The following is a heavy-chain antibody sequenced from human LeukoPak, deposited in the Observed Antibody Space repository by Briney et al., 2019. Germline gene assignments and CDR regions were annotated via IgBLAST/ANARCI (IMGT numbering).Heavy chain of an antibody. CDR2: IYYSGST. CDR3: ARVKGAYNWFDP. Sequence: SETLSLTCIVSGGSISSGGYYWSWIRQHPGKGLEWIGYIYYSGSTYYNPSLKSRVTISVDTSKNQFSLKLSSVTAADTAVYYCARVKGAYNWFDPWGQGTLVTVSS. J-gene: IGHJ5*02. V-gene: IGHV4-31*03. D-gene: IGHD3-16*01. CDR1: GGSISSGGYY.